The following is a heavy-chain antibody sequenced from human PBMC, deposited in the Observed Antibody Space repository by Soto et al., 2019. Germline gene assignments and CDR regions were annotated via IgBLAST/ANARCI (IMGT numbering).Heavy chain of an antibody. V-gene: IGHV3-48*02. Sequence: EVQLVESGGGLVQPGGSLRLSCAASGFTFSTYNMNWVRQAPGKGLEWVSYITSNSGTVYYADSVRGRFSISRDNAKNILYLQMISLRDEDTAVYYCATSLTPSWSYQYYFDYWGQGTLVTVSS. J-gene: IGHJ4*02. D-gene: IGHD1-26*01. CDR1: GFTFSTYN. CDR3: ATSLTPSWSYQYYFDY. CDR2: ITSNSGTV.